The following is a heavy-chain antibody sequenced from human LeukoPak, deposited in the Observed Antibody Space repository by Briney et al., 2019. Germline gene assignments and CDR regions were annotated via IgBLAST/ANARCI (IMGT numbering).Heavy chain of an antibody. CDR2: IYHSGST. V-gene: IGHV4-30-2*01. Sequence: SQTLSLTCAVSGGSISSGGYSWSWIRQPPGKGLEWIGYIYHSGSTYYNPSLKSRVPISVDRSKNQFSLKLSSVTAADTAVYYCARDVRFGEFGFDPWGQGTLVTASS. CDR3: ARDVRFGEFGFDP. J-gene: IGHJ5*02. D-gene: IGHD3-10*01. CDR1: GGSISSGGYS.